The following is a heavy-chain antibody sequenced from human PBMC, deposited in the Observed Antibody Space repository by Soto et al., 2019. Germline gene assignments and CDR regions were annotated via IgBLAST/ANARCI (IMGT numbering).Heavy chain of an antibody. Sequence: QVQLVQSGAEVKKPGSSVKVSCKASGGTFSSYTISWVRQAPGQGREWMGRIIPILGIANYAQKFQGRVTITADKSTSTAYMELSSLRSEDTAVYYCARAALSTSCYDYWGQGTLVTVSS. CDR1: GGTFSSYT. J-gene: IGHJ4*02. CDR3: ARAALSTSCYDY. V-gene: IGHV1-69*02. D-gene: IGHD2-2*01. CDR2: IIPILGIA.